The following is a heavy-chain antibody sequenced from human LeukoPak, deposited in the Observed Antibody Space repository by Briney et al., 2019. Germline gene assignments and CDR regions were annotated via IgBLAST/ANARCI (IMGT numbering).Heavy chain of an antibody. J-gene: IGHJ4*02. CDR2: ISSSGSHI. D-gene: IGHD2-15*01. V-gene: IGHV3-21*01. Sequence: PGGSLRLSCAASGFTFSNYAMNWIRQAPGKGLEWVPSISSSGSHIYYPDSVKGRFTISRDNAKNSLYLQMNSLRAEDTAVYYCARDKWELLLLDYWGQGTLVTVSS. CDR3: ARDKWELLLLDY. CDR1: GFTFSNYA.